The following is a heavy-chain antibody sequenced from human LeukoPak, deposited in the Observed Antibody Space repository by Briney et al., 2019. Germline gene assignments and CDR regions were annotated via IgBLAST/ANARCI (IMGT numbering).Heavy chain of an antibody. CDR1: GFTFSSYS. D-gene: IGHD3-3*01. CDR2: ISSSSTI. V-gene: IGHV3-48*04. CDR3: ARGRRFLEWLPDY. J-gene: IGHJ4*02. Sequence: GGSLRLSCAASGFTFSSYSMNWVRQAPGKGLGWVSYISSSSTIYYADSVKGRFTISRDNAKNSLYLQMNSLRAEDTAVYYCARGRRFLEWLPDYWGQGTLVTVSS.